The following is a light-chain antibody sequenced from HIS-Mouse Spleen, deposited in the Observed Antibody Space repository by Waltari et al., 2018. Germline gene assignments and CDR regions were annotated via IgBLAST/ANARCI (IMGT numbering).Light chain of an antibody. J-gene: IGLJ1*01. Sequence: SYVLTQPPSVSVAPGQTARITCGGNNIGSNRVHWYQQKPGQDPALVVYDDSDRPSGIPERFSGSNSGNTATLTISRVEAGDEADYYCQVWDSSSDRVFGTGTKVTVL. CDR1: NIGSNR. CDR3: QVWDSSSDRV. V-gene: IGLV3-21*02. CDR2: DDS.